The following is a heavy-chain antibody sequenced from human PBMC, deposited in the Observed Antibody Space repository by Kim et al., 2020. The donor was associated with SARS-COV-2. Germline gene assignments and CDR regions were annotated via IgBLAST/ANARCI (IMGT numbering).Heavy chain of an antibody. CDR2: VSYSGGS. J-gene: IGHJ6*02. CDR1: GDSVATDF. Sequence: SETLSLTCAVSGDSVATDFWTWVRQAPGKGLDCLGYVSYSGGSDYNPNLRGRLTISVDASRTHVSLRLTSLTAADTGVYFCARAHQLAPRGYGMDVWGQGTSVIVSS. V-gene: IGHV4-59*02. D-gene: IGHD1-1*01. CDR3: ARAHQLAPRGYGMDV.